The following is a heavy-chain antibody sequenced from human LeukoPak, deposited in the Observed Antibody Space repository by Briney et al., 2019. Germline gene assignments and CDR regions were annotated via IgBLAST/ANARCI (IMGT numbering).Heavy chain of an antibody. CDR3: TRVFAYSYGDFDN. V-gene: IGHV3-74*01. D-gene: IGHD5-18*01. Sequence: GGSLRXXXXASGFTXXXXXXXXVRQAPGKXXXXXXRLNTDXRXTRXXDSXQXXFTISRDNAKCTLYLQMNSLRVEDSAVYYCTRVFAYSYGDFDNWGQGTLVAISS. CDR1: GFTXXXXX. J-gene: IGHJ4*02. CDR2: LNTDXRXT.